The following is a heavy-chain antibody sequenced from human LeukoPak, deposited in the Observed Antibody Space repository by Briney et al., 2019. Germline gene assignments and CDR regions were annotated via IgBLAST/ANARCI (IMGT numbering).Heavy chain of an antibody. Sequence: SETLSLTCAVYGGSFSGYYWSWIRQPPGKGLEWIGEINHSGSTNYNPSLKSRVTISVDTSKNQSSLKLSSVTAADTAVYYCAREQDYYYYMDVWGKGTTVTVSS. J-gene: IGHJ6*03. CDR2: INHSGST. CDR3: AREQDYYYYMDV. CDR1: GGSFSGYY. V-gene: IGHV4-34*01.